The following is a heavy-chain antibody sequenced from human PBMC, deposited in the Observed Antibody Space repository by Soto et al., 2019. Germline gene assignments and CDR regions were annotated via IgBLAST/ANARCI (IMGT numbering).Heavy chain of an antibody. V-gene: IGHV1-2*04. J-gene: IGHJ6*02. D-gene: IGHD6-13*01. CDR3: ARGGAAADTKRGPQGYYYYGMDV. Sequence: GASVKVSCKASGYTFTGYYMHWVRQAPGQGLEWMGWINPNSSGTNYAQKFQGWVTMTRDTSISTAYMELSRLRSDDTAVYYCARGGAAADTKRGPQGYYYYGMDVWGQGTTVTVSS. CDR1: GYTFTGYY. CDR2: INPNSSGT.